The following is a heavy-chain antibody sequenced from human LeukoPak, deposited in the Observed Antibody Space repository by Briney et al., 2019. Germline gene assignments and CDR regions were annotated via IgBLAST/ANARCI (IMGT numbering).Heavy chain of an antibody. J-gene: IGHJ4*02. Sequence: SETLSLTCTVSGGSISGYYWSWIRQPPGKGLEWIGYIYYSGSTKYSPSLKSRVTISIDTSKKQFSLKLSSLTAADTAVYYCARHEAYYDSSGFLHYFDYWGQGSLVTVSS. CDR2: IYYSGST. CDR3: ARHEAYYDSSGFLHYFDY. D-gene: IGHD3-22*01. CDR1: GGSISGYY. V-gene: IGHV4-59*08.